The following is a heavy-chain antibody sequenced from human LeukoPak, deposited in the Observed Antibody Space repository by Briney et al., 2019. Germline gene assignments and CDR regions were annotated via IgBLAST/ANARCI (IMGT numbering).Heavy chain of an antibody. Sequence: PGGSLRLSCAASGFTFSSYGMHWVRQAPGKGLEWVAVISYDGSNKNHADSVKGRFTVSRDNSKNTLYLQMNSLRPEDTAVYFCAKERWQQLLFFYFDYWGQGTVVTVSS. CDR3: AKERWQQLLFFYFDY. CDR1: GFTFSSYG. J-gene: IGHJ4*02. V-gene: IGHV3-30*18. D-gene: IGHD2-2*01. CDR2: ISYDGSNK.